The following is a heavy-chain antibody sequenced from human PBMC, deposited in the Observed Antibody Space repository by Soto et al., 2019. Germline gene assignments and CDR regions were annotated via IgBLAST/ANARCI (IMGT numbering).Heavy chain of an antibody. Sequence: QVQLVESGGGVVQPGRSLRLSCAASGFTFSSYAMHWVRQAPGKGLEWVAVISYDGSNKYYADSVKGRFTISRDNSKNTLYLQMNSLRADDTAVYYCAREYYYGSGSYPDNWFDPWGQGTLVTVSS. V-gene: IGHV3-30-3*01. CDR2: ISYDGSNK. CDR3: AREYYYGSGSYPDNWFDP. CDR1: GFTFSSYA. J-gene: IGHJ5*02. D-gene: IGHD3-10*01.